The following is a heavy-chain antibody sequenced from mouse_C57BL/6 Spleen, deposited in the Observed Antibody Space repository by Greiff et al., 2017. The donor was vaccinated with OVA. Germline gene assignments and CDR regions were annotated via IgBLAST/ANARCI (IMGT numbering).Heavy chain of an antibody. D-gene: IGHD1-1*01. J-gene: IGHJ2*01. Sequence: VQLQQSGPELVKPGASVKISCKASGYAFSSSWMNWVKQRPGKGLEWIGRIYPGDGDTNYNGKFKGKATLTADKSSSTAYMQLSSLTSEDSAVYFCARGSYYYGSSYEGDYFDYWGQGTTLTVSS. CDR1: GYAFSSSW. CDR3: ARGSYYYGSSYEGDYFDY. CDR2: IYPGDGDT. V-gene: IGHV1-82*01.